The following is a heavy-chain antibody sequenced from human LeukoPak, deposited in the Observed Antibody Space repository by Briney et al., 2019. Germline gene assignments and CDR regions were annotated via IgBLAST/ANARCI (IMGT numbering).Heavy chain of an antibody. CDR2: IYDSGTT. CDR1: GGSISSGNW. V-gene: IGHV4-4*02. Sequence: SGTLSLTCAVSGGSISSGNWWSWVRQSPGKGLEWIGEIYDSGTTRYNPSLKSRVTISVDKSKNQFSLKLTSVTAADTAVYYCARDDQSISRGYFQHWGQGTLVTVSS. D-gene: IGHD5-24*01. CDR3: ARDDQSISRGYFQH. J-gene: IGHJ1*01.